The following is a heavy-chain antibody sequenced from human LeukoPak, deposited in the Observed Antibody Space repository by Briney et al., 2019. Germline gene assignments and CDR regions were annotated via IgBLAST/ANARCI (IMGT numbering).Heavy chain of an antibody. Sequence: IGEINHSGSTNYNPSLKSRVTISVDTSKNQFSLKLSSVTAADTAVYYCARGLGYSSLAVGYWGQGTLVTVSS. D-gene: IGHD6-13*01. V-gene: IGHV4-34*01. CDR2: INHSGST. CDR3: ARGLGYSSLAVGY. J-gene: IGHJ4*02.